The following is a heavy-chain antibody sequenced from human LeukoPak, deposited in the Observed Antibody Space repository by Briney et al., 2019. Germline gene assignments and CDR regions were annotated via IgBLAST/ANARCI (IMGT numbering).Heavy chain of an antibody. J-gene: IGHJ4*02. Sequence: GGSLRLSCTVSGFTVSSNSMSWVRQAPGKGLEWVSFIYSGGSTQYSDSVRGRFTISRDNSKNTLYLQMNSLRAEDTAVYYCARRAGDYSHPYDYWGQGTLVTVSS. CDR1: GFTVSSNS. CDR2: IYSGGST. CDR3: ARRAGDYSHPYDY. D-gene: IGHD3-22*01. V-gene: IGHV3-53*01.